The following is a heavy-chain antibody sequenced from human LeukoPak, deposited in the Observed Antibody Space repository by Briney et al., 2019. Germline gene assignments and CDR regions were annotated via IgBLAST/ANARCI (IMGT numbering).Heavy chain of an antibody. J-gene: IGHJ5*02. V-gene: IGHV4-39*01. D-gene: IGHD3-3*01. Sequence: SETLSLTCTVSGGSIRYSSYYWGWIRQPPGKGLEWIGSVYYSGSTYSNPSLKSRVTISVDTSKNQFSLKLSSVTAADTAVYSGASLNNKFWPWGQKTLVPVPP. CDR1: GGSIRYSSYY. CDR2: VYYSGST. CDR3: ASLNNKFWP.